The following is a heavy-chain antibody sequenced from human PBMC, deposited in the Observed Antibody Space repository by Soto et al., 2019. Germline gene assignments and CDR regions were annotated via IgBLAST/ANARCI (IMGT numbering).Heavy chain of an antibody. J-gene: IGHJ3*02. D-gene: IGHD3-10*01. CDR1: GGSISSYY. V-gene: IGHV4-59*01. CDR2: IYYSGST. Sequence: SETLSLTCTVSGGSISSYYWSWIRQPPGKGLEWIGYIYYSGSTNYNPSLKSRVTISVDTSKNQFSLKLSSVTAADKAVYYCARNYGDDAFDIWGQGTMVTVSS. CDR3: ARNYGDDAFDI.